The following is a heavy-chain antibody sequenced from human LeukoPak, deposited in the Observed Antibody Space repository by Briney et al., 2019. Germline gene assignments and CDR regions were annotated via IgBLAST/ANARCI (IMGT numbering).Heavy chain of an antibody. D-gene: IGHD4-23*01. Sequence: ASVKVSCKASGYTFTGYYMHWVRQAPGQGLEWMGWINPNSGGTNYAQKFQGRVTMTRDTSTSTVYMELSSLRSEDTAVYYCARASDYGGPLCYMDVWGKGTTVTISS. J-gene: IGHJ6*03. CDR1: GYTFTGYY. V-gene: IGHV1-2*02. CDR2: INPNSGGT. CDR3: ARASDYGGPLCYMDV.